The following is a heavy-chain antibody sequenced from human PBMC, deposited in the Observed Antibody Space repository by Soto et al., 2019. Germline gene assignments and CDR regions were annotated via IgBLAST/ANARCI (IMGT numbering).Heavy chain of an antibody. D-gene: IGHD4-17*01. Sequence: SETLSLTCTVSGGSISSGGYYWSWIRQHPGKGLEWIGYIYYSGSTYYNPSLKSRVTISVDTSKNQFSLKLSSVTAADTAVYYCAGWAHPDYGDSNWFDPWGQGTLVTVSS. CDR3: AGWAHPDYGDSNWFDP. V-gene: IGHV4-31*03. CDR1: GGSISSGGYY. CDR2: IYYSGST. J-gene: IGHJ5*02.